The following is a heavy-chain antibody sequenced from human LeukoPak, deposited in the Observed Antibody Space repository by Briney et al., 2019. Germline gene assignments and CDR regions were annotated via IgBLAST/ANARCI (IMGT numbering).Heavy chain of an antibody. J-gene: IGHJ1*01. CDR1: GGSISSAGYF. CDR2: IYTSGST. V-gene: IGHV4-61*02. Sequence: PSQTLSLTCTVSGGSISSAGYFWSWIRQPAGKGLEWIGRIYTSGSTNYNPSLKSRVTISVDTSKNQFSLKLSSVTAADTAVYYCARRPSSSWYVGYFQHWGQGTLVTVSS. CDR3: ARRPSSSWYVGYFQH. D-gene: IGHD6-13*01.